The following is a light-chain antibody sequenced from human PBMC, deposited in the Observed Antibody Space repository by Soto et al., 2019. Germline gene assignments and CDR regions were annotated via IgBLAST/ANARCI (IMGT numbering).Light chain of an antibody. V-gene: IGKV1-12*01. J-gene: IGKJ4*01. CDR3: QQANNSPLT. Sequence: DKEVTQAQSALPVVLGDRVTITCQASQDISKFLNWYHHKPGKAPTPLIYAAPSLQSGVPSRFSGSGSGTDFTLTINGLQPEAFAAYDCQQANNSPLTFGGGTKVDIK. CDR1: QDISKF. CDR2: AAP.